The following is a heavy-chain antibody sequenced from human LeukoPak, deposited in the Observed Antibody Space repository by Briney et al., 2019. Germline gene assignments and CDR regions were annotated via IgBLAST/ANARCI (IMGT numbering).Heavy chain of an antibody. CDR2: IRQDDSEK. V-gene: IGHV3-7*01. CDR3: ARDSSSWYGAFDI. Sequence: GGSLRLSCLASGFTFSDYWMMWVRQAPGKGLEWVGNIRQDDSEKNYVDSVKGRFTISRDNSKNTLYLQMNSLRAEDTAVYYCARDSSSWYGAFDIWGQGTMVTVSS. D-gene: IGHD6-13*01. CDR1: GFTFSDYW. J-gene: IGHJ3*02.